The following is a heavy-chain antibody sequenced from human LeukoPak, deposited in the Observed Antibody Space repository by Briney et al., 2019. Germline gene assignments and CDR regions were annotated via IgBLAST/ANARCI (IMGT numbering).Heavy chain of an antibody. J-gene: IGHJ5*01. CDR2: IYHSGST. CDR3: ARDRRGFDWFDY. Sequence: PSETLSLTCTVSGYSISSGYYWGWIRQPAGKGLEWIGSIYHSGSTYYNPSLKSRVTISVDTSKNQFSLKLSSVTAADTAVYYCARDRRGFDWFDYWGQGTLVTVSS. V-gene: IGHV4-38-2*02. D-gene: IGHD3-10*01. CDR1: GYSISSGYY.